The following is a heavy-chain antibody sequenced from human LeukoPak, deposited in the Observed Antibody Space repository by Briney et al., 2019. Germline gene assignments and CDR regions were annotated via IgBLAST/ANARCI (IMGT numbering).Heavy chain of an antibody. D-gene: IGHD6-13*01. CDR2: IYSTGST. J-gene: IGHJ5*02. Sequence: SETLSLTCTVSGGSISGYYWSWVRQSPEKGLESIGFIYSTGSTSYNPSLKSRVTISIDTSQNQFSLRLTSVTVADTAVYYCARSWGEITIGFDPWGQGTLVTVSS. V-gene: IGHV4-59*01. CDR3: ARSWGEITIGFDP. CDR1: GGSISGYY.